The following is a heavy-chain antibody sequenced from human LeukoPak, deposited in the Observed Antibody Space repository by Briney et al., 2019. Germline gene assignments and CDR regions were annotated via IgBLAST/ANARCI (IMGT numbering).Heavy chain of an antibody. CDR2: INTNTGNP. V-gene: IGHV7-4-1*02. Sequence: GASVKVSCKASGYTFTSYAMNWVRQAPGQGLEWMGWINTNTGNPTYAQGFTGRFVFSLDTSVSTAYLQISSLKAEDTAVYYCAMNTYYYDSSGYRPADAFDIWGQGTMVTVSS. D-gene: IGHD3-22*01. J-gene: IGHJ3*02. CDR1: GYTFTSYA. CDR3: AMNTYYYDSSGYRPADAFDI.